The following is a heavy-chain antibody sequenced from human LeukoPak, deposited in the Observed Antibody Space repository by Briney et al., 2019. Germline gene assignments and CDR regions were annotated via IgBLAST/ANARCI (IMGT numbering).Heavy chain of an antibody. J-gene: IGHJ4*02. CDR3: ARQYYDSTGYYYFDY. Sequence: SETLSLTCSVSGGSITGSSYYWAWIRQPPGKGLEWLGSMYYSGSTYYNSSLKSRVTISEDTSKNQFSLKLTSVPAADTAVYYCARQYYDSTGYYYFDYWGQGTLVTVSS. CDR1: GGSITGSSYY. V-gene: IGHV4-39*01. CDR2: MYYSGST. D-gene: IGHD3-22*01.